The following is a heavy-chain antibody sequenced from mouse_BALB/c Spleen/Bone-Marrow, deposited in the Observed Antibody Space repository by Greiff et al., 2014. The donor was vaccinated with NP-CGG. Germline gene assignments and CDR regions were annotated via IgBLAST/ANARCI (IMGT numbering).Heavy chain of an antibody. Sequence: VQLQQSGAELVKPGASVKLSCTASGFNIKDTYMHWVKQRPEQGLEWIGRIDPANGNTKYDPKFQGKATITADTSSNTAYLQLSSLTSEDTAVYYCAAYYYGSCQFAYWGQGTLVTVSA. CDR3: AAYYYGSCQFAY. CDR2: IDPANGNT. CDR1: GFNIKDTY. D-gene: IGHD1-1*01. V-gene: IGHV14-3*02. J-gene: IGHJ3*01.